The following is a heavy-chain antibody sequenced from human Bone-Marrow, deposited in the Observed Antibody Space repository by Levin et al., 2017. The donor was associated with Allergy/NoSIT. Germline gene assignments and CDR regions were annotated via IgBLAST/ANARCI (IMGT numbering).Heavy chain of an antibody. Sequence: GESLKISCAASGFIFSSSAMSWVRQAPGKGLEWVSSISGSDDSTYYTDSVKGRLTISRDNSKNTIYLQMNSLRAADTAVYYCARVRRGLDAFDIWGQGTMVTVSS. CDR3: ARVRRGLDAFDI. CDR1: GFIFSSSA. CDR2: ISGSDDST. V-gene: IGHV3-23*01. J-gene: IGHJ3*02. D-gene: IGHD3/OR15-3a*01.